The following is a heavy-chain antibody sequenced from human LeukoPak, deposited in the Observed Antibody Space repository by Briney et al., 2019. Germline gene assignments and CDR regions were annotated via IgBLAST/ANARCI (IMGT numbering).Heavy chain of an antibody. CDR1: GFTFSSYS. J-gene: IGHJ5*02. CDR2: ISSSSSYI. Sequence: PGRSLRLSCAASGFTFSSYSMNWVRQARGKVLVWVSSISSSSSYIYYADSVKGRFTISRDNAKNSLYLQMNSLRAEDTAVDYCARVYSAIFGVVRNCFDPWGQGTLVTVSS. D-gene: IGHD3-3*01. CDR3: ARVYSAIFGVVRNCFDP. V-gene: IGHV3-21*01.